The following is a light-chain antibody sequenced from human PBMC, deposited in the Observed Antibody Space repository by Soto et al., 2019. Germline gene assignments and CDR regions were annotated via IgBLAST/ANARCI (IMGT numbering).Light chain of an antibody. Sequence: IVLTQSPATLSFSPGERATLSCRASQSVGSFLAWYQHKPGQAPRLLIYDASTRAPGIPARFSGSRSATDFTLTISSLEPEDFAVYYCHQRSNLWTFGQGTKVDI. CDR1: QSVGSF. V-gene: IGKV3-11*01. J-gene: IGKJ1*01. CDR2: DAS. CDR3: HQRSNLWT.